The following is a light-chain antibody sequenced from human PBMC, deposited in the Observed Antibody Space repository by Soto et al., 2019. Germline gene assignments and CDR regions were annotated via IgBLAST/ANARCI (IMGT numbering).Light chain of an antibody. CDR1: QRVSSGF. J-gene: IGKJ2*01. CDR3: QQYDKWPPSNT. V-gene: IGKV3-20*01. CDR2: GTS. Sequence: IVLTQSPGTLSMSPGESATLSCRASQRVSSGFLAWYQQKPGQAPRLLIYGTSTRATAVPDRFSGGGSGTDFTLTISSLQSEDFAVYYCQQYDKWPPSNTFGQGTKLEIK.